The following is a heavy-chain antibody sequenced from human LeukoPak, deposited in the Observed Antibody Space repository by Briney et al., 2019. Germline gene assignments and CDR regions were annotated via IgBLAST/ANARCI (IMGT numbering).Heavy chain of an antibody. CDR1: GGSISGYY. CDR2: IYYSGST. V-gene: IGHV4-59*08. J-gene: IGHJ4*02. D-gene: IGHD5-18*01. CDR3: VRAPADSYGAFDY. Sequence: SETLSLTCTVSGGSISGYYWSWIRQPPGKGLEWIGYIYYSGSTNYNPSLESRVTISVDKSNNQFSLKLSSVAAADTAVYYCVRAPADSYGAFDYWGQGTLVTVSS.